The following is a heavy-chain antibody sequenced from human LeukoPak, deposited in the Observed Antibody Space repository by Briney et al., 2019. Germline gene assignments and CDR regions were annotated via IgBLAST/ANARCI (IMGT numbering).Heavy chain of an antibody. D-gene: IGHD3-10*01. CDR3: ARDRGEGWFDP. CDR2: IWYDGSNK. CDR1: GFTFSSYG. J-gene: IGHJ5*02. Sequence: GGSLRLSCAASGFTFSSYGMHWVRQAPGKGLEWVAFIWYDGSNKYYTDSLKGRFTISRDNSKNTLYLQMNSLRAEDTAIYYCARDRGEGWFDPWGQGTLVTVSS. V-gene: IGHV3-33*01.